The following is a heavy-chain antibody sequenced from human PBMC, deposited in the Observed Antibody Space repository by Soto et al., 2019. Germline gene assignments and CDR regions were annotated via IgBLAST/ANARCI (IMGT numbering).Heavy chain of an antibody. V-gene: IGHV1-24*01. CDR2: FDPEDGET. CDR3: ATVYPYYYDSSGYLVAFDY. Sequence: ASVKVSCKVSGYTLTELSMHWVRQAPGKGLEWMGGFDPEDGETIYAQKFQGRVTMTEDTSTDTAYMELSSLRSEDTAVYYCATVYPYYYDSSGYLVAFDYWGQGTLVTVSS. D-gene: IGHD3-22*01. J-gene: IGHJ4*02. CDR1: GYTLTELS.